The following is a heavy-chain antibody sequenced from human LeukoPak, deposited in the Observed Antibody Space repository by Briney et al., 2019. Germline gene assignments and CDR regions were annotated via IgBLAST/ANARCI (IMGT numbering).Heavy chain of an antibody. J-gene: IGHJ6*02. CDR3: AKDVLTATTFDSGMNV. CDR1: GFAFDDYA. CDR2: ISWNSGSI. V-gene: IGHV3-9*01. Sequence: GRSLRLSCAASGFAFDDYAMHWVRQAPGKGLEWVSGISWNSGSIGYADSVKGRFTISRGNAKNSLYLQMNSLRAEDTALCYCAKDVLTATTFDSGMNVWGQGTTVTVSS. D-gene: IGHD1-20*01.